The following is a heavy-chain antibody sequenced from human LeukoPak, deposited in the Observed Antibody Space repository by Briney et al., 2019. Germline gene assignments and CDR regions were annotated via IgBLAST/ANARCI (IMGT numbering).Heavy chain of an antibody. J-gene: IGHJ4*02. CDR2: INYGGNS. CDR3: ARLDCISNTCYNY. D-gene: IGHD3-10*01. CDR1: GGSITSDY. V-gene: IGHV4-59*08. Sequence: PSETLSLTCNVSGGSITSDYWSWIRQSPGKGLEWIGYINYGGNSDYNPSLNSRVTISVNRSKKQVSLKMRSMTAADTAVYYCARLDCISNTCYNYWAPGALVTVSS.